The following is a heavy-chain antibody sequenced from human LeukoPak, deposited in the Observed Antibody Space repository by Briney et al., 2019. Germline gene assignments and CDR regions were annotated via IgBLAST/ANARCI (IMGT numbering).Heavy chain of an antibody. CDR1: GGSISSSY. CDR2: IYYSGST. D-gene: IGHD4-17*01. J-gene: IGHJ3*02. V-gene: IGHV4-59*08. Sequence: SETLSPTCTVSGGSISSSYWNWIRQPPGKGLEWIGYIYYSGSTNYNPSLKSRVTISVATSKTQFSLKLSSVTAADTAVYYCARSPVTPDAFDIWGQGTMVTVSS. CDR3: ARSPVTPDAFDI.